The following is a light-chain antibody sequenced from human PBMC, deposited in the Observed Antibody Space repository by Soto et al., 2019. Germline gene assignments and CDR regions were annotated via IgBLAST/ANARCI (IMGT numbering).Light chain of an antibody. V-gene: IGKV3-15*01. J-gene: IGKJ1*01. CDR3: QQYNNWPPWT. CDR1: QSVSSN. Sequence: EIVMTQAPATLSVSQGERATLSCRASQSVSSNLAWYQQKPGQAPRLLIYGASTRATGIPARFSGSGSGTEFTLTISSLQSEDFAVYSCQQYNNWPPWTFGQGTKVDIK. CDR2: GAS.